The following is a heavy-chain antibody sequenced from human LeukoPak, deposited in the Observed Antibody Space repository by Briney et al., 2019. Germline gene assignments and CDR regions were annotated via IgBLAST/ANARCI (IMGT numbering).Heavy chain of an antibody. V-gene: IGHV4-34*01. CDR3: ARGYSNWDY. Sequence: PSETLSLTCAVYGGSFCGYYWSWIRQPPGKGLEWVGEINHSGSTNYNPSLKSRVTISVDTSKNQFSLKLSSVTAADTAVYYCARGYSNWDYWGQGTLVTVSS. CDR2: INHSGST. CDR1: GGSFCGYY. J-gene: IGHJ4*02. D-gene: IGHD4-11*01.